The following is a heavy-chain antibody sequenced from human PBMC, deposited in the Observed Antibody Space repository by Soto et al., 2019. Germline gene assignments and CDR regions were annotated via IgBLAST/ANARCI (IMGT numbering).Heavy chain of an antibody. V-gene: IGHV4-61*08. CDR2: TYYNGDT. CDR1: DDSFRCAEYY. J-gene: IGHJ4*02. D-gene: IGHD6-19*01. Sequence: SETLSLTCTVSDDSFRCAEYYWSWIRQPLGKGPEWIGYTYYNGDTKYNPALRSRVTMSEDTSKNQFSLRLSSVTAADTAVYFCARGPAYIDGWRTFDLWGRGILVTVSS. CDR3: ARGPAYIDGWRTFDL.